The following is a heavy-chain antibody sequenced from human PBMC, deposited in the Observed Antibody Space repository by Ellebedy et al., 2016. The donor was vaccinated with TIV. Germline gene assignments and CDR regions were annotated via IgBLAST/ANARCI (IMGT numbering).Heavy chain of an antibody. D-gene: IGHD6-13*01. CDR2: IIPAFGTV. V-gene: IGHV1-69*06. Sequence: ASVKVSCKASGTTFKSFAISWVRQAPGQALEWVGMIIPAFGTVNFARKFRGRVTITADKSTNTVYMNVNILRSEDTAMYYCARGSTSSTWYEGPLDIWGQGTLVTVSS. CDR3: ARGSTSSTWYEGPLDI. J-gene: IGHJ3*02. CDR1: GTTFKSFA.